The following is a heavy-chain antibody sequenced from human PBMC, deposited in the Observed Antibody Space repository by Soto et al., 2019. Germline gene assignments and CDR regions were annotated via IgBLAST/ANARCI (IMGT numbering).Heavy chain of an antibody. D-gene: IGHD1-1*01. V-gene: IGHV3-23*01. CDR3: VRWNGFGDR. J-gene: IGHJ5*02. CDR2: FSGGGGGT. Sequence: EVQLLESGGGLVQPGGSLRLSCAVSGFIISDSGVTWVLQAPGKGLEWVSGFSGGGGGTFYADSVKGRFTISREDPKNTEYLQMNSLGAEDTAVYYCVRWNGFGDRWGQGTLVTVSS. CDR1: GFIISDSG.